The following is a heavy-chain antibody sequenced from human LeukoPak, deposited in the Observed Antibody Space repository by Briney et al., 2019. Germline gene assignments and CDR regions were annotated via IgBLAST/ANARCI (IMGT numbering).Heavy chain of an antibody. CDR3: AKDRDTYYYDSAGPGPDAFDI. J-gene: IGHJ3*02. Sequence: RGSLRLSCAASGFTFISYSMSWVRQAPGKGLEWVSTISGSGYSTYYADSVKGRFTISRDNSKNTLYLQMNSLRAEDTAVYYCAKDRDTYYYDSAGPGPDAFDIWGQGTMVTV. CDR2: ISGSGYST. CDR1: GFTFISYS. D-gene: IGHD3-22*01. V-gene: IGHV3-23*01.